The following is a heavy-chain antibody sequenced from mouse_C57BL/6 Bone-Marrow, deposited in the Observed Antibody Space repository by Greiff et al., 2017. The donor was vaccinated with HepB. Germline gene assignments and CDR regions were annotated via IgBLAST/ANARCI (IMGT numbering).Heavy chain of an antibody. CDR2: INPGSGGT. D-gene: IGHD2-4*01. Sequence: QVQLQQSGAELVRPGTSVKVSCKASGYAFTNYLIEWVKQRPGQGLECIGVINPGSGGTNYNEKFKGKATLTADKSSSTAYMQLSSLTSEDSAVYFCARYDYDGVDYWGQGTSVTVSS. V-gene: IGHV1-54*01. CDR1: GYAFTNYL. J-gene: IGHJ4*01. CDR3: ARYDYDGVDY.